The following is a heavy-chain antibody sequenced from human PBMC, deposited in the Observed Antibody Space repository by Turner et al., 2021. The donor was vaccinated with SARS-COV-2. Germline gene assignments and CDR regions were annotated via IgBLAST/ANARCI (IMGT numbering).Heavy chain of an antibody. J-gene: IGHJ3*02. Sequence: EVQLLESGGGLVQPGGSLRLYCTASGFIFNNYAMSWVRQAPGKGLEWVAAISGTGGNTYYEDTAKGRFTISRDNSKNTQYLQMNSLGAEDTALYYCTKDYYHSRGYADAFDMWGQGTAVIVSS. CDR3: TKDYYHSRGYADAFDM. V-gene: IGHV3-23*01. D-gene: IGHD3-22*01. CDR2: ISGTGGNT. CDR1: GFIFNNYA.